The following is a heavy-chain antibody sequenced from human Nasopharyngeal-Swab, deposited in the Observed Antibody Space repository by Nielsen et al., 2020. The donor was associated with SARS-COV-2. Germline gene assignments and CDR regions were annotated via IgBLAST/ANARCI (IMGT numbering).Heavy chain of an antibody. CDR1: GGSISSSSYY. D-gene: IGHD3-3*01. CDR3: ARGGRITIIDY. Sequence: GSLRLSCTVSGGSISSSSYYWGWIRQPPGKGLEWIGSIYYSGSTNYNPSLKSRVTISVDTSKNQFSLKLSSVTAADTAVYYCARGGRITIIDYWGQGTLVTVSS. V-gene: IGHV4-39*07. J-gene: IGHJ4*02. CDR2: IYYSGST.